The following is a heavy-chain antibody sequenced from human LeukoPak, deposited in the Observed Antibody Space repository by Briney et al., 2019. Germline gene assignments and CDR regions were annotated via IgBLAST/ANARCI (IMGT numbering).Heavy chain of an antibody. J-gene: IGHJ4*02. Sequence: GGFLRLSCGASGFTFSSYSMTWVRQAPGKGLQWVANIKKDGDAEYYVDSVKGRFTISRDNAKNSLYLQMSSLGAEDTAVYYCARGGTTDYWGQGTLVTVSS. CDR3: ARGGTTDY. V-gene: IGHV3-7*01. CDR2: IKKDGDAE. D-gene: IGHD1-7*01. CDR1: GFTFSSYS.